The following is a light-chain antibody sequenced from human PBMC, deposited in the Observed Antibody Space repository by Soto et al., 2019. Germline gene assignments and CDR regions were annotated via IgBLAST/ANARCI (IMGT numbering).Light chain of an antibody. V-gene: IGKV1-5*03. CDR1: QYFXTR. J-gene: IGKJ1*01. CDR3: QQFHLYST. Sequence: DIPVTQSASTLSASRGDSVTITCRASQYFXTRLGWYQQKPGKVPKLLIYXASNLESGVPSRFSGSGSGTEFTITISSLQPDDVATYYCQQFHLYSTFGQGTKVDIK. CDR2: XAS.